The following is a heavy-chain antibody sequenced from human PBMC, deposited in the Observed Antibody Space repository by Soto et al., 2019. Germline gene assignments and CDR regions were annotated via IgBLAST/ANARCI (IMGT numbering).Heavy chain of an antibody. V-gene: IGHV4-59*01. CDR1: GGSINTYY. J-gene: IGHJ6*03. CDR2: IYYSGST. D-gene: IGHD3-9*01. CDR3: ARDRHYDILTGYSSYYMDV. Sequence: PSETLSLTCTVSGGSINTYYWSWIRQPPGKGLEWIGYIYYSGSTSYNPSLKSRVTISVDTSKNQFSLKLSSVTAADTAVYYCARDRHYDILTGYSSYYMDVWGKGTTVTVSS.